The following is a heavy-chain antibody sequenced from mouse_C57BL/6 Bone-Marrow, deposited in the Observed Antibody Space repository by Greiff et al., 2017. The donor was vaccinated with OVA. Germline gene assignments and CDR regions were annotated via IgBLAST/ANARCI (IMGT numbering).Heavy chain of an antibody. CDR3: STSPAY. V-gene: IGHV14-1*01. CDR2: IDPEDGDT. J-gene: IGHJ4*01. Sequence: EVKVEESGAELVRPGASVKLSCTASGFTFKDYYMHWVKQRPEQGLEWIGRIDPEDGDTNYAPKFQGKATLTEDTSSNTAYLQLSSLTSEDTAVYYCSTSPAYCGQGTSVTVSA. CDR1: GFTFKDYY.